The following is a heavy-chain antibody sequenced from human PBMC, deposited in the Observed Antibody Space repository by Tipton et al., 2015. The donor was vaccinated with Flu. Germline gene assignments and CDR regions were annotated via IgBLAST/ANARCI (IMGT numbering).Heavy chain of an antibody. D-gene: IGHD3-22*01. CDR1: GGSISSSNW. CDR2: IYHSGST. V-gene: IGHV4-4*02. CDR3: ARAKSPGYYYDSSEGAYFDY. Sequence: SLRLSCAVSGGSISSSNWWSWVRQPPGKGLEWIGEIYHSGSTNYNPSLKSRATISVDKSKNQFSLKLSSVTAADTAVYYCARAKSPGYYYDSSEGAYFDYWGQGTLVTVSS. J-gene: IGHJ4*02.